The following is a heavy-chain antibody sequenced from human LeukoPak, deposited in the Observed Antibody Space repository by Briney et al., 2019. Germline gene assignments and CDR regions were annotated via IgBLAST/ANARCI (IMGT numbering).Heavy chain of an antibody. CDR2: INHSGST. CDR3: AREAPLVIAAAVRPPNFDY. CDR1: GGSFSGYY. D-gene: IGHD6-13*01. Sequence: PSETLSLTCAVYGGSFSGYYWSWIRQPPGKGLEWIGEINHSGSTNYNPSLKSRVTISVDTSKNQFSLKLSSVTAADTAVYYCAREAPLVIAAAVRPPNFDYWGQGTLVTVSS. V-gene: IGHV4-34*01. J-gene: IGHJ4*02.